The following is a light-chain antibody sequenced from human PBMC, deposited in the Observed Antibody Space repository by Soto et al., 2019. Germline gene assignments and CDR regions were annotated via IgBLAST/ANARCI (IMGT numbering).Light chain of an antibody. Sequence: DIMLTQSPGTLSLSPGERATLSCRASQSVRRSLAWYQQHPGQAPRLLIYDASNRATGIPDRFSGSGSGTDFTLTISRLEPEDFAVYYCQQYGSSPITFGQGTRLEIK. CDR3: QQYGSSPIT. CDR2: DAS. V-gene: IGKV3-20*01. CDR1: QSVRRS. J-gene: IGKJ5*01.